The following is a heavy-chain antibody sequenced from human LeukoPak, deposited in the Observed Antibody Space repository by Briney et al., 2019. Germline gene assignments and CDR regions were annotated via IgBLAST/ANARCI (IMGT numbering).Heavy chain of an antibody. CDR2: IYYTGST. CDR1: GGSISSGGYS. J-gene: IGHJ3*02. D-gene: IGHD2-21*01. Sequence: SETLSLTCTVSGGSISSGGYSWSWIRQHPGKGLEWIAYIYYTGSTYYNPSLKSRLTISVDRSKNQFSLRLSSMTAADTAVYYCARVPSVIDAFDIWGQGTMVTVSS. CDR3: ARVPSVIDAFDI. V-gene: IGHV4-31*03.